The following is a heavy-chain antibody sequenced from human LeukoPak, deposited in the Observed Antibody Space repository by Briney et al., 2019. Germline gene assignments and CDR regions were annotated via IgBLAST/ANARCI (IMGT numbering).Heavy chain of an antibody. J-gene: IGHJ4*02. CDR1: GFTVSSNY. Sequence: PGGSLRLSCAASGFTVSSNYMSWVRQAPGKGLEWVSVIYSGGSTYYADSVKGRFTISRDSSENTLYLQMNSLRAEDTAVYYCARVYSWSIDYWGQGTLVTVSS. CDR3: ARVYSWSIDY. V-gene: IGHV3-66*01. CDR2: IYSGGST. D-gene: IGHD5-18*01.